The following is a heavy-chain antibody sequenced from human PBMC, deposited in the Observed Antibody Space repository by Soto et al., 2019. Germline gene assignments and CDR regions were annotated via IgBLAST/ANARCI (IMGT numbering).Heavy chain of an antibody. CDR1: GGSISSGGYY. Sequence: SITCNVSGGSISSGGYYWRWIRQRPGMVLEWIGYIYSRRSTYYNPSLKSRVTISVDTSNIQFSLNLSSVTAADTAVYYCARSLNGCSSTSCYTYPGSSPPQHGMDVWGQGTTVT. CDR2: IYSRRST. CDR3: ARSLNGCSSTSCYTYPGSSPPQHGMDV. D-gene: IGHD2-2*02. J-gene: IGHJ6*02. V-gene: IGHV4-31*03.